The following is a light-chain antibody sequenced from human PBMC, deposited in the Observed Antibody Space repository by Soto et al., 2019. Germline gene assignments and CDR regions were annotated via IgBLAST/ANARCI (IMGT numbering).Light chain of an antibody. J-gene: IGKJ2*01. Sequence: EIAMTQSPATLSVSPGQRATLSCRASQNVNSNLAWYQQKPGHAPSLLMYNVSTRARGFPARFSGSGSGTEITPTISSLQSEDSANYYCQQYNYLNTFGQGTKLEIK. CDR1: QNVNSN. V-gene: IGKV3-15*01. CDR2: NVS. CDR3: QQYNYLNT.